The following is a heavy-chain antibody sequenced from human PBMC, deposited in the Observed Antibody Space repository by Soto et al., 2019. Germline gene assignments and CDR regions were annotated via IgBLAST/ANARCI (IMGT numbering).Heavy chain of an antibody. J-gene: IGHJ4*02. CDR3: ARAFRCVGGDACHSPFDY. CDR1: GFTFSSYW. D-gene: IGHD2-21*01. Sequence: EVQLVESGGGLVQPGGSLRLSCAASGFTFSSYWIYWVRQAPGKGPVWVSRISSDGTRISYGDSVKGRFTISRDNAKNALYLQMNSLRAEDTAVYYCARAFRCVGGDACHSPFDYWGQGTLVTVSS. CDR2: ISSDGTRI. V-gene: IGHV3-74*01.